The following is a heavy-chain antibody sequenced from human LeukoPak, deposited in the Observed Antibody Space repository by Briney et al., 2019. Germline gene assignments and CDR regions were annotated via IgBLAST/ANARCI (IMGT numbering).Heavy chain of an antibody. J-gene: IGHJ3*02. CDR1: GGSISSYY. D-gene: IGHD3-10*01. CDR3: ARSLLLWFGELSDAFDI. CDR2: IYTSGST. Sequence: SETLSLTCTVSGGSISSYYWSWIRQPAGKGLEWIGRIYTSGSTNYNTSLKSRVTMSVDTSKNHFSLKLSSVTAADTAVYYCARSLLLWFGELSDAFDIWGQGTMVTVSS. V-gene: IGHV4-4*07.